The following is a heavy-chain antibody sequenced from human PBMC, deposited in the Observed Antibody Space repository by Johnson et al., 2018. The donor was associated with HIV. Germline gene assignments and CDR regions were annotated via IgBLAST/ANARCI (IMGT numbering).Heavy chain of an antibody. CDR1: GFTFSSYW. V-gene: IGHV3-7*03. CDR3: TSMTTGKTPPVGAFDI. CDR2: IKHDGSEK. J-gene: IGHJ3*02. Sequence: LVQPGGSLRLSCAASGFTFSSYWMSWVRQAPGKGLEWVANIKHDGSEKYYVDSVKGRFTISRDNAKNSLYLQMNSLRAEDTAVYYCTSMTTGKTPPVGAFDIWGQGTMVTVSS. D-gene: IGHD4-11*01.